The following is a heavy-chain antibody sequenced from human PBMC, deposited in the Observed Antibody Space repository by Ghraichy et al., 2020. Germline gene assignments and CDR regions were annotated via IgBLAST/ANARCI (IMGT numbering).Heavy chain of an antibody. D-gene: IGHD4-23*01. Sequence: GWVSPSTGNTDYAQKFQGRVTMTTATSTNTAYMELTSLRSDDTAVYYCARDRWSPPSYYFDSWGQGT. J-gene: IGHJ4*02. V-gene: IGHV1-18*01. CDR2: VSPSTGNT. CDR3: ARDRWSPPSYYFDS.